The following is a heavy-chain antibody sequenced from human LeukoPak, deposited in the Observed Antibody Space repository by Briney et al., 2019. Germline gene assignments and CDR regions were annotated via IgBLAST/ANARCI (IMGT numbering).Heavy chain of an antibody. D-gene: IGHD3-16*02. CDR3: TTGITFGGVIVFDY. V-gene: IGHV3-15*01. CDR2: IKSKTDGGTT. Sequence: KPGGSLRLSCAASGFTFSNAWMSWVRQAPGKGLEWVGRIKSKTDGGTTDYAAPVKGRFTISRDDSKNTLYLQMSSLKTEDTAVYYCTTGITFGGVIVFDYWGQGTLVTVSS. CDR1: GFTFSNAW. J-gene: IGHJ4*02.